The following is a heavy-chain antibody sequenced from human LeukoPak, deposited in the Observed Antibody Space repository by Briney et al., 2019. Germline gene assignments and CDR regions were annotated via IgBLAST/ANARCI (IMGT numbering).Heavy chain of an antibody. D-gene: IGHD6-13*01. Sequence: GGSLRLSCAASGFTFSSYAMHWVRQAPGKGLEWVAVISYDGSNKYYADSVKGRFTISRDNSKNTLYLQMNSLRAEDTAVYYCARDQEGQQLVGDYWGQGTLVTVSS. CDR2: ISYDGSNK. CDR3: ARDQEGQQLVGDY. J-gene: IGHJ4*02. V-gene: IGHV3-30-3*01. CDR1: GFTFSSYA.